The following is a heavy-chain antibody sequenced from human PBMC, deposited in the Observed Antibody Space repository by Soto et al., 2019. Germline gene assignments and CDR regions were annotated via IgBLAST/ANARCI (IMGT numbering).Heavy chain of an antibody. CDR2: ISAYNGNT. V-gene: IGHV1-18*01. CDR1: GYTFTSYG. J-gene: IGHJ3*02. Sequence: GASVKVSCKASGYTFTSYGISWVRQAPGQGLEWMGWISAYNGNTNYAQKLQGRVTMTTDTSTSTAYMELRSLRSDDTAVYYCARSSSGPPPDVLDIWGQGTMVTVSS. CDR3: ARSSSGPPPDVLDI. D-gene: IGHD6-19*01.